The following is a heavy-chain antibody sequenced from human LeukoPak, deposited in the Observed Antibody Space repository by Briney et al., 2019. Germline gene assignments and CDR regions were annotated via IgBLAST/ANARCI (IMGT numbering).Heavy chain of an antibody. Sequence: GGSLRLSCAASGFTFSSYAMSWVRQAPGKGLEWVSAISGSGGSTYYADSVKGRFTISRDNAKNSLFLQMNSLRAEDTAVYYCARDMFLNWFDPWGQGTLVTVSS. D-gene: IGHD2/OR15-2a*01. J-gene: IGHJ5*02. CDR3: ARDMFLNWFDP. V-gene: IGHV3-23*01. CDR1: GFTFSSYA. CDR2: ISGSGGST.